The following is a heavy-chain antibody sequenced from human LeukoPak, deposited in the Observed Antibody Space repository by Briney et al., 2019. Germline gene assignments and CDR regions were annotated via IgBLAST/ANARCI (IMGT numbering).Heavy chain of an antibody. CDR3: AAVGEWLSNAFNT. D-gene: IGHD3-3*01. Sequence: PGGSLRLSCAASGFTFSIAWMSWVRQAPGKGLEWVGRIKSRGDGETRDYAAPVKVRFIISRDDSKNTLYLQMDSLRTEDTAIYYCAAVGEWLSNAFNTWGQGTLVTVSA. V-gene: IGHV3-15*01. CDR1: GFTFSIAW. J-gene: IGHJ3*02. CDR2: IKSRGDGETR.